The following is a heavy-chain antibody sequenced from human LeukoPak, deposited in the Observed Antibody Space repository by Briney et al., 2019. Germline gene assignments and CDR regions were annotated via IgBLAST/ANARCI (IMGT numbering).Heavy chain of an antibody. D-gene: IGHD3-3*01. CDR1: GFTFSNAW. J-gene: IGHJ6*03. Sequence: GGSLRLSCAASGFTFSNAWMSWVRQAPGKGLEWVGRIKSKTDGGTTDYAAPVKGRFTISRDDSKNTLYLQMNSLKTEDTAVYYCTTDSNDFWSGYYDYYYYMDVWGKGTTVTVSS. CDR3: TTDSNDFWSGYYDYYYYMDV. V-gene: IGHV3-15*01. CDR2: IKSKTDGGTT.